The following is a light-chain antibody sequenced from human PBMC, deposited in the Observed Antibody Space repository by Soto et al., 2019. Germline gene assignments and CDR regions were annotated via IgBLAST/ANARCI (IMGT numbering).Light chain of an antibody. V-gene: IGLV3-21*04. CDR2: YDR. J-gene: IGLJ2*01. Sequence: SYELTQPPSVSVAPGRTATITCWGNNIGSRSVHWYQQMSGQAPLLVIYYDRDRPSGIPERFSGSNSGNTATLTINRVEAGAEADYYCQVWDSGSGHRVFGGGTKLTVL. CDR3: QVWDSGSGHRV. CDR1: NIGSRS.